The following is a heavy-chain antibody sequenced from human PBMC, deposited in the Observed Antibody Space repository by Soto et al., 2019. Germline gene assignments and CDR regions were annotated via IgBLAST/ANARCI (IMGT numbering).Heavy chain of an antibody. V-gene: IGHV4-4*07. J-gene: IGHJ6*02. D-gene: IGHD2-2*02. Sequence: SETLSLTCTVSGGSISSYYWSWIRQPAGKGLEWIGRIYTSGSTNYNPSLKSRVTMSVDTSKNQFSLKLSSVTAADTAVYYCARAPIRYCSSTSCYTPWGMDVWGQGTTVTVSS. CDR3: ARAPIRYCSSTSCYTPWGMDV. CDR2: IYTSGST. CDR1: GGSISSYY.